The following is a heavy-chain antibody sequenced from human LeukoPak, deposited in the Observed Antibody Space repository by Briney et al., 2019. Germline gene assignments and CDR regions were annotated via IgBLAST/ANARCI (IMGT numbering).Heavy chain of an antibody. V-gene: IGHV3-7*01. D-gene: IGHD3-9*01. CDR2: TNEDGSQK. J-gene: IGHJ4*02. Sequence: PGGSLRLSCAASGFTFRSYWMGWVRQAPRKGLEWVANTNEDGSQKYYVDSVKGRFTISRDNAKNSLYLQMGSLRDEDTAVYYCARDQSADMNYWGQGTLVTVSS. CDR1: GFTFRSYW. CDR3: ARDQSADMNY.